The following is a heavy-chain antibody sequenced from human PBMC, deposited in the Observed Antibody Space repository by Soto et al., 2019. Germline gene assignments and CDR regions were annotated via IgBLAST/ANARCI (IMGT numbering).Heavy chain of an antibody. CDR1: GYTFTGYY. J-gene: IGHJ6*02. D-gene: IGHD3-3*01. Sequence: ASVKVSCKASGYTFTGYYMHWVRQAPGQGLEWMGWINPNSGGTNYAQKFQGWVTMTRDTSISTAYMELSRLRSDDTAVYYCARVYDFWSGNHVVTARYGMDVWGQGTTVTDSS. V-gene: IGHV1-2*04. CDR2: INPNSGGT. CDR3: ARVYDFWSGNHVVTARYGMDV.